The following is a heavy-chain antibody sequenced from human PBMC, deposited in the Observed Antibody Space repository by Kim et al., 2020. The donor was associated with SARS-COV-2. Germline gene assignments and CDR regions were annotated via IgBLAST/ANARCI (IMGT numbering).Heavy chain of an antibody. CDR3: ARHGPGIAAAGRRGYFDY. CDR1: GGSISSSSYY. CDR2: IYYSGST. Sequence: SETLSLTCTVSGGSISSSSYYWGWIRQPPGKGLEWIGSIYYSGSTYYNPSLKSRVTISVDTSKNQFSLKLSSVTAADTAVYYCARHGPGIAAAGRRGYFDYWGQGTLVTVSS. V-gene: IGHV4-39*01. D-gene: IGHD6-13*01. J-gene: IGHJ4*02.